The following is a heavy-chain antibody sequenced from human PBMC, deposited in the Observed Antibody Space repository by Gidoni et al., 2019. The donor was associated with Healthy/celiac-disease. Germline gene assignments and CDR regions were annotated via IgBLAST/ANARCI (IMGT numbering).Heavy chain of an antibody. J-gene: IGHJ6*02. CDR1: GFPFSSYW. V-gene: IGHV3-7*05. Sequence: EVQLVESGGGLVQPGGSLRLSCAASGFPFSSYWMSWVRQAPGKGLEWVANIKQDGSEKYYVDSVKGRFTISRDNAKNSLYLQMNSLRAEDTAVYYCARDREWLPNYYYGMDVWGQGTTVTVSS. CDR2: IKQDGSEK. CDR3: ARDREWLPNYYYGMDV. D-gene: IGHD5-12*01.